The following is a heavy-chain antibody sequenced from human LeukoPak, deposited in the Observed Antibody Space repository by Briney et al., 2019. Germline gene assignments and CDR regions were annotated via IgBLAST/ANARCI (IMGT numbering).Heavy chain of an antibody. D-gene: IGHD3-3*01. Sequence: GESLKISCKGSGYSFTRYWIAWVRQMPGKGLEWMGIIYPGDSDTRYSPSFQGQVTISADKSISTAYLQWSSLKASDTAMYYCARLPGIFVVTENWFDPWGQGTLVTVSS. CDR3: ARLPGIFVVTENWFDP. V-gene: IGHV5-51*01. CDR2: IYPGDSDT. CDR1: GYSFTRYW. J-gene: IGHJ5*02.